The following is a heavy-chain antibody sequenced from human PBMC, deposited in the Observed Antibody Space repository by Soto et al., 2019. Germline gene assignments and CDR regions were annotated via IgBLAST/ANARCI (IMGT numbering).Heavy chain of an antibody. J-gene: IGHJ5*02. D-gene: IGHD1-26*01. CDR2: IYNSGST. CDR3: ARWGGVGGSYKIGWFDP. V-gene: IGHV4-30-4*01. Sequence: QVQLQESGPGLVKPSQTLSLTCTVSGGSISSGDYYWSWIRQPPGKGLEWIGYIYNSGSTYYNPSLKSRVTISVDTSKKQFSLKLSSVTAADTAVYYCARWGGVGGSYKIGWFDPWGQGTLVTVSS. CDR1: GGSISSGDYY.